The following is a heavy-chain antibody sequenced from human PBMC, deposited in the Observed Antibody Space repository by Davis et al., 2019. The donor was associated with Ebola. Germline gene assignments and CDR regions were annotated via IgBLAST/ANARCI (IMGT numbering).Heavy chain of an antibody. D-gene: IGHD1-1*01. Sequence: SVKVSCKASGYTFTSYYMHWVRQAPGQGLEWMGRIIPILGIANYAQKFQGRVTITADKSTSTAYMELSSLRSEDTAVYYCARDSQRAGIFDYWGQGTLVTVSS. CDR3: ARDSQRAGIFDY. CDR1: GYTFTSYY. V-gene: IGHV1-69*04. CDR2: IIPILGIA. J-gene: IGHJ4*02.